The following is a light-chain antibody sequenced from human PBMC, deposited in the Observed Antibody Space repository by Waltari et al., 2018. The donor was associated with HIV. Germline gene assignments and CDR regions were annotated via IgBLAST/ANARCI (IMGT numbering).Light chain of an antibody. CDR3: QSADSNASLWV. CDR1: ALPRHY. V-gene: IGLV3-25*03. CDR2: KDT. Sequence: SYELTQPPSVSVSPGQTARNTCSGDALPRHYAYWYQQRPGQAPVLVIYKDTERPSGIPERFSGSSSGTTATLTIIGVQAQDEADYHCQSADSNASLWVFGGGTKLTVL. J-gene: IGLJ3*02.